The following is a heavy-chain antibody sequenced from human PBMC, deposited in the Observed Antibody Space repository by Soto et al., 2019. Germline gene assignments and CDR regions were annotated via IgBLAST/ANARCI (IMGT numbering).Heavy chain of an antibody. CDR1: GFTFSSYA. CDR3: AKDSSSSPRWFDP. D-gene: IGHD6-13*01. J-gene: IGHJ5*02. V-gene: IGHV3-23*01. CDR2: ISGSGGST. Sequence: LRLSCAASGFTFSSYAMSRVRQAPGKGLEWVSAISGSGGSTYYADSVKGRFTISRDNSKNTLYLQMNSLRAEDTAVYYCAKDSSSSPRWFDPWGQGTLVTVSS.